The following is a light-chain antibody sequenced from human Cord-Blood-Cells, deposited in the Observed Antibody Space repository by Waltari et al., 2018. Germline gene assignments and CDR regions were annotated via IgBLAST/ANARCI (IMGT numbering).Light chain of an antibody. CDR1: SSNIGSNT. Sequence: QSVLTQPPSASGTPGQRVTISCSGSSSNIGSNTVNWYQQLPGTAPKLLIDSNNQRRSGVPDRFSGSKSGTSASLAISGLQSEDEADYYCAAWDDSLNGHWVFGGGTKLTVL. J-gene: IGLJ3*02. CDR3: AAWDDSLNGHWV. CDR2: SNN. V-gene: IGLV1-44*01.